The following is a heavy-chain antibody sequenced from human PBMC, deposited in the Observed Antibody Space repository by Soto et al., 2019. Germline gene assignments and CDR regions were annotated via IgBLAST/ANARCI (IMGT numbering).Heavy chain of an antibody. V-gene: IGHV3-7*01. CDR2: IKQDGSEK. Sequence: EVQLVESGGGLAQPGGSLRLSCAASGLTFSSYWMTWVRQAPGKGLEWVANIKQDGSEKYYVDSVEGRFTISRDNAKNSLYLQKNNLRVEDTAVYYCARGEAIGDDPWGHGTLVTVSS. CDR1: GLTFSSYW. CDR3: ARGEAIGDDP. D-gene: IGHD3-10*01. J-gene: IGHJ5*02.